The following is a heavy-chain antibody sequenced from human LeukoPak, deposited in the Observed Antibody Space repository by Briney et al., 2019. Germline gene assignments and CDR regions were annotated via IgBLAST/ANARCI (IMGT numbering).Heavy chain of an antibody. V-gene: IGHV3-15*01. D-gene: IGHD4-11*01. CDR3: TWMTTIVTDDF. CDR1: GIKFSDAW. J-gene: IGHJ4*02. Sequence: GESLRLSCVVSGIKFSDAWMSWVRQAPGKGLEWVGRIKSRGGGGTADYAAPVKGRFTISRDDSENTVYLLMDSLQTEDTAVYYCTWMTTIVTDDFWGQGTLVTVSS. CDR2: IKSRGGGGTA.